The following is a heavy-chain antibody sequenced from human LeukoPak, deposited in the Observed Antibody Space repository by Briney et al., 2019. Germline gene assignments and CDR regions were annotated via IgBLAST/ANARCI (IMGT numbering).Heavy chain of an antibody. CDR1: GGSISGGGYY. CDR3: ARGRSASGIKGTRFES. J-gene: IGHJ4*02. D-gene: IGHD6-25*01. CDR2: IYYSGST. Sequence: SSETLSLTCTVSGGSISGGGYYWTWIRQHPGKGLEWIGYIYYSGSTDYSPSLKSRLSMSVDMSNNQFPLSLSSVTAADTAVYFCARGRSASGIKGTRFESWGQGTLVTVSS. V-gene: IGHV4-31*03.